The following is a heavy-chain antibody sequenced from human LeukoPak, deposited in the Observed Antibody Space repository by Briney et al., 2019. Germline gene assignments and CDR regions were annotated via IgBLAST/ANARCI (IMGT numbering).Heavy chain of an antibody. J-gene: IGHJ3*02. CDR3: ARHPGTSRDGYNPAVDAFDI. Sequence: GESLKISCKGSGYSFTSYWIGWVRQMPGKGLEWMGIIYPGDSDTRYSPSFQGQVTISADKSISTAYLQWSSLKASDTAMYYCARHPGTSRDGYNPAVDAFDIWGQGTMVTVSS. D-gene: IGHD5-24*01. CDR1: GYSFTSYW. CDR2: IYPGDSDT. V-gene: IGHV5-51*01.